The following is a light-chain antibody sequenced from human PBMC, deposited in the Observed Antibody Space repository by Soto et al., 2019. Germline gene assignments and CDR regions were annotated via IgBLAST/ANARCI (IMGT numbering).Light chain of an antibody. CDR1: SGHSSYA. V-gene: IGLV4-69*01. Sequence: QLVLTQSPSASAYLGASVELTCTLSSGHSSYAIAWHQQQPEKGPRYLMRLNSDGSHSKGDGIPDRFSGSSSGAERYLTISSLQSEDEADYYCQTWGSGIHVVFGGGTKLTVL. J-gene: IGLJ2*01. CDR2: LNSDGSH. CDR3: QTWGSGIHVV.